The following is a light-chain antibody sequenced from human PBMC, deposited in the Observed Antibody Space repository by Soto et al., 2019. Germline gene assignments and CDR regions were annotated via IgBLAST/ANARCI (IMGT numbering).Light chain of an antibody. CDR2: HVS. V-gene: IGLV2-14*01. Sequence: QSVLTQPASVSGSPGQSITISCTGTSSDIGGYNYVFWYQQYPGKAPKLMIYHVSNRPSGVSDRFSGSKSGNTASLTISGLQAEDEADYYCSSYTSSSTSYVFGTGTKVTVL. CDR3: SSYTSSSTSYV. J-gene: IGLJ1*01. CDR1: SSDIGGYNY.